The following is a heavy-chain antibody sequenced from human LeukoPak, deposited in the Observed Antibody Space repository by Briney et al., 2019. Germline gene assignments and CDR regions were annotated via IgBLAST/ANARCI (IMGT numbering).Heavy chain of an antibody. D-gene: IGHD3-10*01. CDR2: IYYSGST. V-gene: IGHV4-39*07. J-gene: IGHJ5*02. Sequence: SETLSLTCTVSGGSISSSSYYWGWIRQPPGKGLEWIGSIYYSGSTYYNPSLKSRVTISVDTSKNQFSLKLRSVTAADTAVYYCARAGYLGYYYGSGSQGGFDPWGQGTLVTVSS. CDR3: ARAGYLGYYYGSGSQGGFDP. CDR1: GGSISSSSYY.